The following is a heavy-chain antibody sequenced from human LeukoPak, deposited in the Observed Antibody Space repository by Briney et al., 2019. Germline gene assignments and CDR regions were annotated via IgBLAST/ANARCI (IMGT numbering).Heavy chain of an antibody. J-gene: IGHJ5*02. V-gene: IGHV4-39*01. CDR2: IYDSGST. Sequence: GSLRLPCAASGFTFSSYAMSWVRQPPGKGLEWIGSIYDSGSTYYNPSLKSRVTISVDTSKNQFSLKLNSVTAADTAVYYCARHYGPWGQGTLVTVSS. CDR1: GFTFSSYA. D-gene: IGHD3-10*01. CDR3: ARHYGP.